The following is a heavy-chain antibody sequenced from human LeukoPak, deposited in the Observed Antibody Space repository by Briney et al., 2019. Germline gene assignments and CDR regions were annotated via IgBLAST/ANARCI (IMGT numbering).Heavy chain of an antibody. Sequence: GGSLRLSCAASGFTFSSYWMHWVRQAPGKGLVWVSRINSDGSSTSYADSVKGRFTISRDNAKNTLYLQMNSLRAEDTAVYYCARVGSGWYYYFDHWGQGTLVTVSS. D-gene: IGHD6-19*01. CDR2: INSDGSST. J-gene: IGHJ4*02. CDR1: GFTFSSYW. V-gene: IGHV3-74*01. CDR3: ARVGSGWYYYFDH.